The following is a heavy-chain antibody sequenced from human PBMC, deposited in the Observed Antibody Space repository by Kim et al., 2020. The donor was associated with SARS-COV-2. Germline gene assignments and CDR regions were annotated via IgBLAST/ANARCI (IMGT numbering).Heavy chain of an antibody. V-gene: IGHV5-51*01. J-gene: IGHJ6*02. Sequence: GESLKISCKGSGYSFTSYWIGWVRQMPGKGLEWMGIIYPGDSDTRYSPSFQGQVTISADKSISTAYLQWSSLKASDTAMYYCARSGYYDSSGYYYYYYGMDVWGQGTTVTVSS. CDR2: IYPGDSDT. CDR1: GYSFTSYW. D-gene: IGHD3-22*01. CDR3: ARSGYYDSSGYYYYYYGMDV.